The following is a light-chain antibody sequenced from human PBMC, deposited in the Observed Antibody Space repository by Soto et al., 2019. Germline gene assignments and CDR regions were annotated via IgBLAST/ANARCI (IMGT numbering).Light chain of an antibody. CDR3: SSYAGSNNLL. J-gene: IGLJ3*02. CDR2: DDD. Sequence: QSVMTQPPSVSAAPGQKVTISCSGSSSNIGGNSVSWYQQLPGTAPKLLIYDDDKRPSGVPDRFSGSKSGNTASLTVSGLQAEDEADYYCSSYAGSNNLLFGGGTKVTVL. V-gene: IGLV1-51*01. CDR1: SSNIGGNS.